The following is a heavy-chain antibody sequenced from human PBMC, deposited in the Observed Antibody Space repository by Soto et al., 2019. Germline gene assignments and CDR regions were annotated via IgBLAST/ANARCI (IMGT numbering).Heavy chain of an antibody. CDR3: ARRVVVVAARGKYSWFDP. D-gene: IGHD2-15*01. Sequence: PSETLSLTCTVSGGSISSYYWSWIRQPPGKGLEWIGYIYCSGSTNYNPSLKSRVTISVDTSKNQFSLKLSSVTAADTAVYYCARRVVVVAARGKYSWFDPWGQGNLVPVSS. CDR1: GGSISSYY. J-gene: IGHJ5*02. V-gene: IGHV4-59*08. CDR2: IYCSGST.